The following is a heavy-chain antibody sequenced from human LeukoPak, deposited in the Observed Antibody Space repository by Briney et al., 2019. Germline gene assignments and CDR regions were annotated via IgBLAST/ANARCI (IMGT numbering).Heavy chain of an antibody. D-gene: IGHD4-17*01. Sequence: PSETLSLTCTVSGGSISTYYWSWIRQPPGKGLEWIGYIYYSGSTNYNPSLKSRVTISVDTSKNQFSLKLSSVTAADTAVYYCARDSRVSMVTNPMTRGAYYYYGMDVWGQGTTVTVSS. CDR1: GGSISTYY. CDR2: IYYSGST. CDR3: ARDSRVSMVTNPMTRGAYYYYGMDV. V-gene: IGHV4-59*01. J-gene: IGHJ6*02.